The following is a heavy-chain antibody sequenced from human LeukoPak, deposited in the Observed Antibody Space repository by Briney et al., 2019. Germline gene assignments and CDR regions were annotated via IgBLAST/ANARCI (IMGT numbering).Heavy chain of an antibody. J-gene: IGHJ4*02. CDR1: GFTFSSYE. Sequence: GGSLRLSCAASGFTFSSYEMNWVRQAPGKGLEWVSAISGSGGSTYYADSVKGRFTISRDNSKNTLYLQMNSLRAEDTAVYYCAKGSQWLASLLFDYWGQGTLVTVSS. CDR2: ISGSGGST. V-gene: IGHV3-23*01. D-gene: IGHD6-19*01. CDR3: AKGSQWLASLLFDY.